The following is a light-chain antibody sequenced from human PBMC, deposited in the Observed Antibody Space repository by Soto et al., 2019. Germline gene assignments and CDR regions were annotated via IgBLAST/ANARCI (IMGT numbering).Light chain of an antibody. J-gene: IGKJ4*01. CDR1: QSVSTF. CDR3: HQYDSLPLP. Sequence: VLTQSPATLSLSPGERATLSCRASQSVSTFLAWYQHKPGQAPRVLIFDASIRATGIPDRFSASGSGSDFTLTISRLEPDDFAVYYCHQYDSLPLPFGGGAK. V-gene: IGKV3-11*01. CDR2: DAS.